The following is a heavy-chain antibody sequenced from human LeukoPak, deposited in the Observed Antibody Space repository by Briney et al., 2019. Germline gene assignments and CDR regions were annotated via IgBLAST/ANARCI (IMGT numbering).Heavy chain of an antibody. CDR2: IRYDGSDK. CDR1: GFTFSSYG. CDR3: ARTPPMYCSSTSCWVVTALYYFDY. D-gene: IGHD2-2*01. Sequence: PGGSLRLSCSASGFTFSSYGMHWVRQAPGKGLVWVAFIRYDGSDKYYAESVKGRFTISRDNAKNSLYLQMNSLRAEDTAVYYCARTPPMYCSSTSCWVVTALYYFDYWGQGTLVTVSS. V-gene: IGHV3-30*02. J-gene: IGHJ4*02.